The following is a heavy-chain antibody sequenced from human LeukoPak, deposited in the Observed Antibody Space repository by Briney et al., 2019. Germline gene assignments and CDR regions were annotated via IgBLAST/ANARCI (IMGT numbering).Heavy chain of an antibody. D-gene: IGHD1-7*01. CDR3: ARDLDWNYADY. Sequence: SETLSLTCTVSGGSISSYYWSWIRQPAGKRLEWIGRISSSGSTNYNPSLKSRVTMSVDSSKNQFSLILISVTAADTAVYYCARDLDWNYADYWGQGTLVTVSS. J-gene: IGHJ4*02. V-gene: IGHV4-4*07. CDR1: GGSISSYY. CDR2: ISSSGST.